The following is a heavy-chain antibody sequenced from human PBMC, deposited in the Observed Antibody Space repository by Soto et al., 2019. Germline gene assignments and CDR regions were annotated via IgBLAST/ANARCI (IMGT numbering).Heavy chain of an antibody. D-gene: IGHD3-10*01. V-gene: IGHV3-48*02. CDR1: GFTFSNYA. CDR2: ISSSSRTI. Sequence: WGSLRLSCAASGFTFSNYAMSWVRQAPWKGLEWVSYISSSSRTIYYADSVKFRFTISRDNAKNSLYLQMNSLRDEDTAVYYCARDRPFYGSGLYYYYGMDVWRQGTTVTAS. J-gene: IGHJ6*02. CDR3: ARDRPFYGSGLYYYYGMDV.